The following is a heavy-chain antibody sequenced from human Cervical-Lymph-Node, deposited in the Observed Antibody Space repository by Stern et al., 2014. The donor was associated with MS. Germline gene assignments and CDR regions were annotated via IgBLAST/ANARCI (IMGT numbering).Heavy chain of an antibody. CDR3: ARLGCSSTSCYRYYYYGMDV. CDR1: GGSISSSSYY. Sequence: QLQLQESGPGLVKPSETLSLTCTVSGGSISSSSYYWGWIRQPPGKGLEWIGSIYYSGSTYYNPSLKSRVTISVDKSKNQFSLQLSLGTAADTAVYYCARLGCSSTSCYRYYYYGMDVWGQGTTVTVSS. J-gene: IGHJ6*02. V-gene: IGHV4-39*01. D-gene: IGHD2-2*01. CDR2: IYYSGST.